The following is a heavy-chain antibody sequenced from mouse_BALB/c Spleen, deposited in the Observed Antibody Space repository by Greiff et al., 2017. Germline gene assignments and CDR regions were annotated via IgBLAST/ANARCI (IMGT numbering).Heavy chain of an antibody. V-gene: IGHV1-9*01. CDR1: GYTFSSYW. J-gene: IGHJ3*01. CDR3: ARDYGNYPAWFAY. Sequence: VQLQQSGAELMKPGASVKISCKATGYTFSSYWIEWVKQRPGHGLEWIGEILPGSGSTNYNEKFKGKATFTADTSSNTAYMQLSSLTSEDSAVYYCARDYGNYPAWFAYWGQGTLVTVSA. D-gene: IGHD2-1*01. CDR2: ILPGSGST.